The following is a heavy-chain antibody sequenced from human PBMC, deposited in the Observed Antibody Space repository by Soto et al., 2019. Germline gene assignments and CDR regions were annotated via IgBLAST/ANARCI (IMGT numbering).Heavy chain of an antibody. J-gene: IGHJ5*02. CDR1: GGSISSGGYY. CDR3: ARDRGSSSWHKWLDP. D-gene: IGHD6-13*01. Sequence: QVQLQESGPGLVKPSQTLSLTCTVSGGSISSGGYYWSWIRQHPGKGLEWIGYIYYSGSTYYNPSLRSRVTRSVDTSKNQFSLKLSSVTAADTAVYYCARDRGSSSWHKWLDPGGKGTLVTVSS. CDR2: IYYSGST. V-gene: IGHV4-31*03.